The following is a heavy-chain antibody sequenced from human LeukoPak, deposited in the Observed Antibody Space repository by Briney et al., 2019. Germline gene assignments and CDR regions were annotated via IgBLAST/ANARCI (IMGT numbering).Heavy chain of an antibody. CDR1: GYTSSNYG. CDR3: ARIPYCSGGSCYFRPNNWFDP. V-gene: IGHV1-18*01. D-gene: IGHD2-15*01. CDR2: ISGDNGNT. J-gene: IGHJ5*02. Sequence: GAAVKVSCKASGYTSSNYGISWVRQAPGQGLEWMGWISGDNGNTNYPQKLQGRVTMTTDTSTSTAYMELRSLRSDDTAVYYCARIPYCSGGSCYFRPNNWFDPWGQGTLVTVSS.